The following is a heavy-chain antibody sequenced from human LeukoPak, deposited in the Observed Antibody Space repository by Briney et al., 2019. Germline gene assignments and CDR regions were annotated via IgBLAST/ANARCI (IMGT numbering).Heavy chain of an antibody. V-gene: IGHV3-33*01. CDR3: ARDGRISYYDRSGPFDY. CDR2: IRYDGSNK. CDR1: GFTFSSYG. D-gene: IGHD3-22*01. J-gene: IGHJ4*02. Sequence: GGSLRLSCAASGFTFSSYGMHWVRQAPGKGLEWVAVIRYDGSNKYYADSVKGRFTISRDNSKDTLYLQMNSLRAEDTAVYYCARDGRISYYDRSGPFDYWGQGTLVTVSS.